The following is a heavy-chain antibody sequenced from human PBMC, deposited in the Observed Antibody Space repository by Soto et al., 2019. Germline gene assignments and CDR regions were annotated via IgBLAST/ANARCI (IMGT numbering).Heavy chain of an antibody. CDR1: GGSISSYY. CDR2: IYTSGST. D-gene: IGHD2-15*01. V-gene: IGHV4-4*07. Sequence: SETLSLTCTVSGGSISSYYWSWIRQPAGKGLEWIGRIYTSGSTNHNPSLKSRVTMSVDTSKNQFSLKLSSVTAADTAVYYCARDLRGRYCSGGSCSEYYFDYWGQGTLVTVSS. J-gene: IGHJ4*02. CDR3: ARDLRGRYCSGGSCSEYYFDY.